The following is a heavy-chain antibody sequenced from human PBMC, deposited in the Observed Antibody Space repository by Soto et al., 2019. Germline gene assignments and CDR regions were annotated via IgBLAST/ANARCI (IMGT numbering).Heavy chain of an antibody. Sequence: PSETLSLTCTVSGGSISSRSFYWGWIRQPPGMGLEWIGSIYYSGSTDYDPSLKSRLSISVDTSKNQFSLKLSSVTAADTAVYYCAGRDIVVDPNWFDPWGQGTLVTVS. CDR2: IYYSGST. J-gene: IGHJ5*02. CDR1: GGSISSRSFY. CDR3: AGRDIVVDPNWFDP. D-gene: IGHD2-15*01. V-gene: IGHV4-39*01.